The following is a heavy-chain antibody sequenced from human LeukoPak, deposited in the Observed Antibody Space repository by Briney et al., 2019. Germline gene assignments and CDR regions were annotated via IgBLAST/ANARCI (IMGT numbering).Heavy chain of an antibody. Sequence: SETLSLTCTVSGGSISSSSYYWGWIRQPPGEGLEWIGSIYYSGSTNYNPSLKSRVTISVDTSKNQFSLKLSSVTAADTAVYYCARDLSRRDGYNYDGVAFDYWGQGTLVTVSS. D-gene: IGHD5-24*01. CDR2: IYYSGST. J-gene: IGHJ4*02. CDR3: ARDLSRRDGYNYDGVAFDY. CDR1: GGSISSSSYY. V-gene: IGHV4-39*07.